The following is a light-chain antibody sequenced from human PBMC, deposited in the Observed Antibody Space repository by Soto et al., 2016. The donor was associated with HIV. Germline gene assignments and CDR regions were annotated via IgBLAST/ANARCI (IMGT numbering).Light chain of an antibody. Sequence: SSELTQDPAVSVALGQTVKITCQGDSLRSYYATWYQQKPGQAPVLVIYGLNIRPLEIPDRFSGSSSGNTASLTITGVQAEDEADYYCHSRDNSSEPVIFGGGTKLTV. CDR1: SLRSYY. CDR2: GLN. CDR3: HSRDNSSEPVI. V-gene: IGLV3-19*01. J-gene: IGLJ2*01.